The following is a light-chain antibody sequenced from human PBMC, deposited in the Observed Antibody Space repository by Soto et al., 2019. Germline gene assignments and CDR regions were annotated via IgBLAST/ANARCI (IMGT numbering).Light chain of an antibody. J-gene: IGKJ2*01. V-gene: IGKV3-20*01. CDR2: GAS. Sequence: EVVLTQSPGTLSLSPGERATLSCRASQSVRNDSLAWYQQHPGQAPRLLIFGASSRATGIPDRVSGSGSGTDFTLTISRLEPEDSAVYICHQYGYGVDTFGQGNKLEIK. CDR3: HQYGYGVDT. CDR1: QSVRNDS.